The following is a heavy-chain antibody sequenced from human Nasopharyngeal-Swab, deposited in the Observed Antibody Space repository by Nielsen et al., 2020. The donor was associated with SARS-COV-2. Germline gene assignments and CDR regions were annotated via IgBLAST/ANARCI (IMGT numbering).Heavy chain of an antibody. D-gene: IGHD3-3*01. J-gene: IGHJ6*02. CDR3: ARDQQATDDFWSGYYSVRTENYGMDV. Sequence: SETLFLTCTVSGGSISSGGYYWSWIRQHPGKGLEWIGYIYYSGSTYYNPSLKSRVTISVDTSKNQFSLKLSSVTAADTAVYYCARDQQATDDFWSGYYSVRTENYGMDVWGQETTVTVSS. V-gene: IGHV4-31*03. CDR1: GGSISSGGYY. CDR2: IYYSGST.